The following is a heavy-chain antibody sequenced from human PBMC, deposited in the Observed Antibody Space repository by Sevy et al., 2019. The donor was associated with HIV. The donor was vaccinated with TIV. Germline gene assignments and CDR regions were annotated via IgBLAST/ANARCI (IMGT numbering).Heavy chain of an antibody. CDR1: GFTFDDYA. D-gene: IGHD3-10*01. CDR3: AKGRVRGVNSLGMDV. J-gene: IGHJ6*02. CDR2: ISWNSGSI. Sequence: GGSLRLSCAASGFTFDDYAMHWVRQAPGKGLEWVSGISWNSGSIGYADSVKGRFTISRDNAKNSLYLQMNSLRAEDTALYYCAKGRVRGVNSLGMDVWGQGTTVTVSS. V-gene: IGHV3-9*01.